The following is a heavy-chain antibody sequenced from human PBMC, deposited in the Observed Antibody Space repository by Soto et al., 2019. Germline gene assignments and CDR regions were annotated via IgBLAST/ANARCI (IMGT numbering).Heavy chain of an antibody. Sequence: ASVKVSCKVSGYTLTELSMHWVRQAPGKGLEWMGGFDPEDGETIYAQKFQGRVTMTEDTSTDTAYMELSSLRSEDTAVYYCATGIVRWELPHAFDIWGQGTMVTVSS. CDR1: GYTLTELS. D-gene: IGHD1-26*01. CDR2: FDPEDGET. CDR3: ATGIVRWELPHAFDI. J-gene: IGHJ3*02. V-gene: IGHV1-24*01.